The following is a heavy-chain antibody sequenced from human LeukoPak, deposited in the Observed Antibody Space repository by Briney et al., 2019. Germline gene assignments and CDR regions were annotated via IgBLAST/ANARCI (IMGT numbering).Heavy chain of an antibody. CDR1: GFTFSSYA. V-gene: IGHV3-23*01. CDR3: AKDIDLFDY. D-gene: IGHD3-9*01. CDR2: ISGSGVTT. J-gene: IGHJ4*02. Sequence: PGGSLRLSCVASGFTFSSYAMSWVRQAPGKGLEWVSAISGSGVTTHYAGSVKGRFTISRDNSKNTLYLQMNSLRAEDTAVYYCAKDIDLFDYWGQGTLVTVPS.